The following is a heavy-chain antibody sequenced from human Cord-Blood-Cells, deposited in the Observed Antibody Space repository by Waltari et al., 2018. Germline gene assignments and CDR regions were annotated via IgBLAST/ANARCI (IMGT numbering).Heavy chain of an antibody. CDR3: AKDPKDSWGSEYSRWYFDL. Sequence: GGGLVQPGGSLRLSCAASGFTFSSYAMSWVRQAPGKGLEWVSAISGSGGSTYYADSVKGRFTISRDNSKNTLYLQMNSLRAEDTAVYYCAKDPKDSWGSEYSRWYFDLWGRGTLVTVSS. J-gene: IGHJ2*01. CDR2: ISGSGGST. D-gene: IGHD5-12*01. V-gene: IGHV3-23*01. CDR1: GFTFSSYA.